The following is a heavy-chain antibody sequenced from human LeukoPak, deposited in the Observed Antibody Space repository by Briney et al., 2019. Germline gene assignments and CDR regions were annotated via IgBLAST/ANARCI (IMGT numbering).Heavy chain of an antibody. V-gene: IGHV4-34*01. J-gene: IGHJ4*02. CDR2: INHSGST. CDR3: ARDLGGYGDYGTNFDY. Sequence: SETLSLTCAVYGGSFSGYYWSWIRQPPGKGLEWIGEINHSGSTNYNPSLKSRVTISVDTSKNQFSLKLSSVTAADTAVYYCARDLGGYGDYGTNFDYWGQGTLVTVSS. D-gene: IGHD4-17*01. CDR1: GGSFSGYY.